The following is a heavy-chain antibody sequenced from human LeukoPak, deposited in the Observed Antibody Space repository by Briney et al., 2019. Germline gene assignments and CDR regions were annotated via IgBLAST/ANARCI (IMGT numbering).Heavy chain of an antibody. CDR1: GFTFSSYG. CDR3: AKVRGYCSSTSCYHAFDI. CDR2: IRYDGSNK. Sequence: PGGSLRLSCAASGFTFSSYGMHWVRQAPGKGLEWVAFIRYDGSNKYYADSVKGRFTISRDNSKNTLYLQMNSLRAEDTAVYYCAKVRGYCSSTSCYHAFDIWGQGTMVTVSS. J-gene: IGHJ3*02. V-gene: IGHV3-30*02. D-gene: IGHD2-2*01.